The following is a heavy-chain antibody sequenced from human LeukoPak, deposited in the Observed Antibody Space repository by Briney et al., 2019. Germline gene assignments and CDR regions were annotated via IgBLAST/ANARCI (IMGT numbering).Heavy chain of an antibody. J-gene: IGHJ4*02. V-gene: IGHV3-23*01. D-gene: IGHD4-23*01. CDR1: GFTFSSYA. CDR3: VKGGGNVRRYFEY. CDR2: ISVNGGTT. Sequence: GGTLRLSCAASGFTFSSYAMTWVRQAPGKGLEWGSSISVNGGTTYYADSVKGRFTISRGSSKNTLYLQMNSLRAEDTAVYYCVKGGGNVRRYFEYWGQGTLVTVSS.